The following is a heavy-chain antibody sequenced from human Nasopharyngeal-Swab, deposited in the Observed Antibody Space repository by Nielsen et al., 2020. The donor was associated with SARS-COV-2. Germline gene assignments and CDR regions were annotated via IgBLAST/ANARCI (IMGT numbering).Heavy chain of an antibody. CDR1: GFTFSSYA. Sequence: GSLRLSCAASGFTFSSYAMHWVRQAPGKGLEWVSVIYSGGSTYYADSVKGRFTISRDNSKNTLYLQMNSLRAEDTAVYYCARLGLRYSADAFDIWGQGTMVTVSS. V-gene: IGHV3-53*01. J-gene: IGHJ3*02. CDR2: IYSGGST. CDR3: ARLGLRYSADAFDI. D-gene: IGHD3-9*01.